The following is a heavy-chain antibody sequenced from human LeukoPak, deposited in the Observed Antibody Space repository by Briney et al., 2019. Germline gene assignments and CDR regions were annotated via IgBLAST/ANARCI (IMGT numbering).Heavy chain of an antibody. CDR2: MNPNSGNT. J-gene: IGHJ4*02. CDR1: GYTFTSYD. CDR3: AKRIDFWSGYCFDY. Sequence: ASAKVSCKASGYTFTSYDINWVRQATGQGLEWMGWMNPNSGNTGYAQKFQGRVTMTRNTSISTAYMELSSLRSEDTAVYYCAKRIDFWSGYCFDYWGQGTLVTVSS. V-gene: IGHV1-8*01. D-gene: IGHD3-3*01.